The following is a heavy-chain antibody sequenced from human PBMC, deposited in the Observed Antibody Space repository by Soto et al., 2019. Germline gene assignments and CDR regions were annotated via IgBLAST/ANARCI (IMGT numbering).Heavy chain of an antibody. J-gene: IGHJ4*02. Sequence: LGESLKISCKTYGYNFPIYWIAWVRQMPGKGLEWMGVIYPDDSDTRYSPSFQGQVTISADKSTGTAYLQWSSLKASDTAVYYCARPEGRYFYDARGYYRHWGQGTLVTVSS. D-gene: IGHD3-3*01. CDR1: GYNFPIYW. CDR3: ARPEGRYFYDARGYYRH. V-gene: IGHV5-51*01. CDR2: IYPDDSDT.